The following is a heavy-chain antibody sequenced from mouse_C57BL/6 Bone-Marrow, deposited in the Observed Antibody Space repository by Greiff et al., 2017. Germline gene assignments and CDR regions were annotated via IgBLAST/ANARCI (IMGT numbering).Heavy chain of an antibody. D-gene: IGHD1-1*01. Sequence: QVQLQQPGAELVKPGASVKLSCKASGYTFTSYWMQWVKQRPGQGLEWIGEIDPSDSYTNYNQKFKGKATLTVDTSSSTAYMQLRSLTSEDSAVYTCSPYAVSGLAWFACWGRGTLVTVSA. CDR1: GYTFTSYW. CDR2: IDPSDSYT. V-gene: IGHV1-50*01. J-gene: IGHJ3*01. CDR3: SPYAVSGLAWFAC.